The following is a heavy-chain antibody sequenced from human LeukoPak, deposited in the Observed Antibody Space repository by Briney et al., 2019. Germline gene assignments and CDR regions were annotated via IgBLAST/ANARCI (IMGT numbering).Heavy chain of an antibody. Sequence: PSETLSLTCTVSGCSISSSSYYWGWLRQPPGKGLEWIGSIYYSGSTYYNPSLKSRVTISVDTSKNQFSLKLSSVTAADTAVYYCARHLGNYYGSGSYYNVRFGWFDPWGQGTLVTVSS. CDR2: IYYSGST. CDR3: ARHLGNYYGSGSYYNVRFGWFDP. D-gene: IGHD3-10*01. V-gene: IGHV4-39*01. J-gene: IGHJ5*02. CDR1: GCSISSSSYY.